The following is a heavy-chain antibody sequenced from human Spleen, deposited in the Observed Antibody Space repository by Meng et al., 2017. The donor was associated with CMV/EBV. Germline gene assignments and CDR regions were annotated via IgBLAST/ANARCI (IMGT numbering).Heavy chain of an antibody. J-gene: IGHJ4*02. Sequence: ASVKVSCKTSGYTFTKYYMNWVRQAPGQGLEWMGWINPNSGGTNYAQKFQGRVTMTRDTSISTAYMELSRLRSDDTAVYYCARAAIRGCSSTSCYLIIDYWGQGTLVTVSS. CDR2: INPNSGGT. V-gene: IGHV1-2*02. CDR3: ARAAIRGCSSTSCYLIIDY. CDR1: GYTFTKYY. D-gene: IGHD2-2*01.